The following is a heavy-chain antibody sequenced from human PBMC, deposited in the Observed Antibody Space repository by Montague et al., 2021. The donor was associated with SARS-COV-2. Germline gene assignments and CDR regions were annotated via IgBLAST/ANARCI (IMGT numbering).Heavy chain of an antibody. CDR1: GDSVSSNSAT. V-gene: IGHV6-1*01. D-gene: IGHD1-1*01. Sequence: CAISGDSVSSNSATWNWVRQSPSRGLEWLGRTYCRSKWYNDYAVSVRGRVTINPDTSKNQFSLQLNSVTPEDTAIYYCTSGREGNYNVIDVWGQGTTVTVSS. CDR2: TYCRSKWYN. CDR3: TSGREGNYNVIDV. J-gene: IGHJ6*02.